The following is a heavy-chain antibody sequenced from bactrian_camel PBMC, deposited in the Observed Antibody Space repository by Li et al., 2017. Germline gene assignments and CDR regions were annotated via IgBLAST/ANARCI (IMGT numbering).Heavy chain of an antibody. D-gene: IGHD1*01. CDR1: QYLQGC. V-gene: IGHV3S11*01. J-gene: IGHJ4*01. CDR3: ARDLGFEYNT. CDR2: ISSEGRQT. Sequence: VQLVESGGGSAQAGGSLRLSCSVPQYLQGCIGWVRQAPGKGLEWVATISSEGRQTWFADSVRGRFTISRDNAENTVNLQMNSLKSEDQGLYFCARDLGFEYNTWGQGTQVTVS.